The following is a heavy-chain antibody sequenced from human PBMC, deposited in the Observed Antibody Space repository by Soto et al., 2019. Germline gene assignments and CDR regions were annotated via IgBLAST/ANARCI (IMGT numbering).Heavy chain of an antibody. J-gene: IGHJ4*02. D-gene: IGHD4-17*01. CDR1: GFTFSSYG. CDR2: IWYDGSNK. CDR3: ARGVGDYERSRYFDY. V-gene: IGHV3-33*01. Sequence: GGSLRLSCAASGFTFSSYGMHWVRQAPGKGLEWVAVIWYDGSNKYYADSVKGRFTISRDNSKNTLYLQMNSLRAEDTAVYYCARGVGDYERSRYFDYWGQGTLVTVSS.